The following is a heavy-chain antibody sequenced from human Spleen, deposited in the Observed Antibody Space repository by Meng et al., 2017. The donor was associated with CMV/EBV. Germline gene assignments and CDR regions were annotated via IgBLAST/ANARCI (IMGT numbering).Heavy chain of an antibody. J-gene: IGHJ6*02. D-gene: IGHD2-21*02. CDR3: AKGGGERVTFDAMDV. CDR2: FSGNNGLI. Sequence: GGSLRLSCTASGFTFDDFAMHWVRQTPGEGLEWVSGFSGNNGLIAYADSVKGRFTISRDNAKKTLSLQMDSLRPEDTGLYYCAKGGGERVTFDAMDVWGQGTTVTVSS. V-gene: IGHV3-9*01. CDR1: GFTFDDFA.